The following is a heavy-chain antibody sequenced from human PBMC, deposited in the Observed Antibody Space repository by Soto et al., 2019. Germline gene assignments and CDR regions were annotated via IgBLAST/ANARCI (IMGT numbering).Heavy chain of an antibody. CDR3: ARGSGVTMIVVVMDMDV. J-gene: IGHJ6*02. Sequence: ASVKVSCKASGYTFTSYYMHWVRQAPGQGLEWMGIINPSGGSTSYAQKFQGRVTMTRDTSTSTVYMELSSLRSEDTAVYYCARGSGVTMIVVVMDMDVWGQGTTVTVSS. CDR2: INPSGGST. CDR1: GYTFTSYY. D-gene: IGHD3-22*01. V-gene: IGHV1-46*01.